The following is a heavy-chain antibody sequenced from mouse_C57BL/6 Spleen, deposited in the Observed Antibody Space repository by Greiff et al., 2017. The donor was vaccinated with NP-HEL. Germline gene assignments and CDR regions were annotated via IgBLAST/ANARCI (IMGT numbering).Heavy chain of an antibody. Sequence: EVMLVESGGGLVQPGGSLSLSCAASGFTFTDYYMSWVRQPPGKVLEWLGFIRNKANGYTTEYSASVKGRFTISRDNSQSILYLQLNALRAEDSATYYCARFTTVVADYWGQGTTLTVSS. D-gene: IGHD1-1*01. CDR1: GFTFTDYY. J-gene: IGHJ2*01. CDR3: ARFTTVVADY. CDR2: IRNKANGYTT. V-gene: IGHV7-3*01.